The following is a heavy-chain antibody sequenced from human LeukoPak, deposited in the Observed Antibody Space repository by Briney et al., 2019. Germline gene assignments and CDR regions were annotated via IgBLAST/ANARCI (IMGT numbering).Heavy chain of an antibody. Sequence: PSETLSLTCTVSGGSISSYYWSWIRQPAGKGLEWIGRIYTSGSTNYNPSLKSRVTMSVDTSKNQFSLKLSSVTAADTAVYYCAGGTEQLPPDDAFDIWGQGTMVTVSS. D-gene: IGHD6-13*01. CDR3: AGGTEQLPPDDAFDI. V-gene: IGHV4-4*07. CDR1: GGSISSYY. J-gene: IGHJ3*02. CDR2: IYTSGST.